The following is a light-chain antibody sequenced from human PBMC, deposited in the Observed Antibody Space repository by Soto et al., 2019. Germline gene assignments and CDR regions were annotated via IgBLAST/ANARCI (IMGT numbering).Light chain of an antibody. V-gene: IGLV2-14*03. CDR2: DVS. Sequence: QSALTQPASVSGSPGQSITISCTGTSSDVGRYNYVSWYQQHPGKAPKLMIYDVSNRPSGLSNRFSGSKSGNTASLTISGLQAEDEADYYCSSYTTTSTLVFGGGTKLTVL. CDR3: SSYTTTSTLV. J-gene: IGLJ2*01. CDR1: SSDVGRYNY.